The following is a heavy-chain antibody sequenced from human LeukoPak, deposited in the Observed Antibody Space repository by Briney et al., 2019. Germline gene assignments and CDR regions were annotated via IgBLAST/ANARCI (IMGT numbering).Heavy chain of an antibody. CDR2: IWYDGSNK. V-gene: IGHV3-33*01. Sequence: GGSLRLFCAASGFTFSSSGMHWVRQAPGEGLEWVAVIWYDGSNKYYADSVKGRFTISRDNSKNTLYLQMNSLRAEDTAVYYCARDLNSDTAARAGYWGQGTLVTVSS. CDR3: ARDLNSDTAARAGY. CDR1: GFTFSSSG. J-gene: IGHJ4*02. D-gene: IGHD5-18*01.